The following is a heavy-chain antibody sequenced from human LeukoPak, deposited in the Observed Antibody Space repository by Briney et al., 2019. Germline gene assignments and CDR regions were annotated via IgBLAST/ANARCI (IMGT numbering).Heavy chain of an antibody. J-gene: IGHJ4*02. CDR1: GYTFTIYW. D-gene: IGHD6-19*01. CDR3: ARRDGSNSGWYFDY. Sequence: NLGESLKISCKGSGYTFTIYWIGWVRQMPGKGLEWMGIIYPGNSDTRYSPSFQGQVTISADKSISTIYLQWSSLKASDTAMFYCARRDGSNSGWYFDYWGQGTLVTVSS. V-gene: IGHV5-51*01. CDR2: IYPGNSDT.